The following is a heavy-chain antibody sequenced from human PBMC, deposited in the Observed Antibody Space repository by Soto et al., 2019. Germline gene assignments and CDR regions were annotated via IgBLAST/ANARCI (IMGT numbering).Heavy chain of an antibody. D-gene: IGHD4-17*01. Sequence: PGVSLRLSCAASGSTFSSYEMNWVRQAPGKGLEWVSYISSSGSTIYYADSVKGRFTISRDNAKNSLYLQMNSLRAEDTAVYYCARDGGRRGDYEYYYYYGMDVWGQGTTVTVSS. CDR2: ISSSGSTI. J-gene: IGHJ6*02. CDR1: GSTFSSYE. CDR3: ARDGGRRGDYEYYYYYGMDV. V-gene: IGHV3-48*03.